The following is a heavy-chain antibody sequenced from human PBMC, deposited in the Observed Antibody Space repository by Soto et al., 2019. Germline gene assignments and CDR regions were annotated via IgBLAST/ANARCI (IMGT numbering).Heavy chain of an antibody. Sequence: PGGSLRLSCAASGFTFSSYDMHWVRQATGKGLEWVSAIGTAGDTYYPGSVKGRFTIPRENAKNSLYLQMNSLRAGDTAVYYCARGAPTANYYYYVMDVCGQGTSVTVSS. V-gene: IGHV3-13*01. CDR3: ARGAPTANYYYYVMDV. D-gene: IGHD4-4*01. J-gene: IGHJ6*02. CDR1: GFTFSSYD. CDR2: IGTAGDT.